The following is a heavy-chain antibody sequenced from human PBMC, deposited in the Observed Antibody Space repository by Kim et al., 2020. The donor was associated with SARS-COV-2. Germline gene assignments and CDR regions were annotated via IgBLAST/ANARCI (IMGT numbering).Heavy chain of an antibody. CDR3: ARDPKYASGWYYDYYNGMDL. D-gene: IGHD6-19*01. J-gene: IGHJ6*02. CDR2: ISAYSGNI. V-gene: IGHV1-18*04. CDR1: GYNFTRYG. Sequence: ASVKVSCKASGYNFTRYGITWVRQAPGQGPEWMGWISAYSGNIKYAQKFQGRVTMTIDTSTSTAYMDLRRLRSDDTAVYYCARDPKYASGWYYDYYNGMDLWGQGTTVIVSS.